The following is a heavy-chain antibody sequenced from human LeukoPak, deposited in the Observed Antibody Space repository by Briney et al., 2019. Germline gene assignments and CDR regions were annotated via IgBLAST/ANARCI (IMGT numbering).Heavy chain of an antibody. CDR1: GYTLTELS. Sequence: ASVKVSCKVSGYTLTELSMHGVRQAPGKGLEWMGGFDPEDGETIYAQKFQDRVTMTEDTSTDTAYMELSSLRSEDTAVYYCARVYSSSSAAWYFDYWGQGTLVTVSS. V-gene: IGHV1-24*01. J-gene: IGHJ4*02. CDR3: ARVYSSSSAAWYFDY. D-gene: IGHD6-6*01. CDR2: FDPEDGET.